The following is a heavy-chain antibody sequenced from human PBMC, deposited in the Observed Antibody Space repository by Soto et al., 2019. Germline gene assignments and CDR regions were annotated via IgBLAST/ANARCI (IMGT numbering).Heavy chain of an antibody. Sequence: SVEVYCKAAGYTFSGDYIDWVRQAPGQGPEWMGEIGPASGDTRYAQKFQGRVTMTRDTSITTVYMELNNLSPDDTAVYYCGRGRSGQLVVFYWGQGTPVTVSS. J-gene: IGHJ4*02. D-gene: IGHD3-10*01. CDR1: GYTFSGDY. CDR2: IGPASGDT. V-gene: IGHV1-2*02. CDR3: GRGRSGQLVVFY.